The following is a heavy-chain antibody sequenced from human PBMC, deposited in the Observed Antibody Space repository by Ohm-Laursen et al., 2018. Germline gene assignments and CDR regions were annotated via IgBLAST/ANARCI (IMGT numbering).Heavy chain of an antibody. V-gene: IGHV1-8*01. CDR1: GYTFSSHD. CDR2: MNPNSGNT. CDR3: AREHYYGMDV. J-gene: IGHJ6*02. Sequence: ASVKVSCKASGYTFSSHDINWVRQATGQGLEWMGWMNPNSGNTGYAQKFQGRVTMTRNTSISTAYMELRSLRSDDTAVYYCAREHYYGMDVWGQGTTVTVSS.